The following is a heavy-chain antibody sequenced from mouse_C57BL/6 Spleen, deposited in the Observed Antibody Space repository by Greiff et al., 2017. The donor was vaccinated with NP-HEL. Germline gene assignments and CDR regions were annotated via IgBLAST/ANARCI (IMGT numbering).Heavy chain of an antibody. CDR3: AQFGSSYWYFDV. D-gene: IGHD1-1*01. Sequence: QVHVKQSGAELVRPGTSVKVSCKASGYAFTNYLIEWVKQRPGQGLEWIGVINPGSGGTNYNEKFKGKATLTADKSSSTAYMQLSSLTSEDSAVDYCAQFGSSYWYFDVWGTGTTVTVSS. J-gene: IGHJ1*03. V-gene: IGHV1-54*01. CDR1: GYAFTNYL. CDR2: INPGSGGT.